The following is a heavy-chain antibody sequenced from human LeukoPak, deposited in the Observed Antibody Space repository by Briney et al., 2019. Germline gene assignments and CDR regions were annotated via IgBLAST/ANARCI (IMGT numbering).Heavy chain of an antibody. V-gene: IGHV1-24*01. J-gene: IGHJ4*02. CDR2: FDPEDGET. CDR3: ATAPGPGYCSSTSCQTFDY. Sequence: ASVKVSCKVSGYTLTELSMHWVRQAPGKGLEWVGGFDPEDGETIYAQKFQGRVTMTEDTSTDTAYMELSSLRSEDTAVYYCATAPGPGYCSSTSCQTFDYWGQGTLVTVSS. D-gene: IGHD2-2*01. CDR1: GYTLTELS.